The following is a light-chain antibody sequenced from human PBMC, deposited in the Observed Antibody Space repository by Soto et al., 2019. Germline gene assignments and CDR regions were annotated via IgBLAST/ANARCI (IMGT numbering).Light chain of an antibody. Sequence: DIQMTQSPSTLSASVGDRVTITCRASQSISSRLTWYQQKPGKAPQLLIYDASSLKSGVPSRFSGSGSGTEFTLTVSGLPPDDFATYYCHQYNSYPWTFGQGTKVEIK. J-gene: IGKJ1*01. V-gene: IGKV1-5*01. CDR2: DAS. CDR1: QSISSR. CDR3: HQYNSYPWT.